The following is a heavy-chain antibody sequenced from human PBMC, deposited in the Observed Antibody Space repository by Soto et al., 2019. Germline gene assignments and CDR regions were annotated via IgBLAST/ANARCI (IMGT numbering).Heavy chain of an antibody. J-gene: IGHJ4*02. Sequence: PGESLKISCKGSGYSFTSYWIGWVRQMPGKGLEWMGIIYPGDSDTRYSPSFQGQVTISADKSISTAYLQWSSLKASDTAMYYCARSSPLTIFGVAKVMDYWGQGTLVTVSS. D-gene: IGHD3-3*01. CDR3: ARSSPLTIFGVAKVMDY. V-gene: IGHV5-51*01. CDR2: IYPGDSDT. CDR1: GYSFTSYW.